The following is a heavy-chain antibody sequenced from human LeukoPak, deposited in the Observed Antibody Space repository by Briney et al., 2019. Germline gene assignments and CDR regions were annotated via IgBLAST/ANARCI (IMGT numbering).Heavy chain of an antibody. CDR2: INHSGST. Sequence: SETLSLTCTVSGGSISTSSYYWSWIRQPPGKGLEWIGEINHSGSTNYNPSLKSRVTISVDTSKNQFSLKLSSVTAADTAVYYCVRERPPYYYAGSGTMSAFDIWGQGTMVTVSS. V-gene: IGHV4-39*07. CDR3: VRERPPYYYAGSGTMSAFDI. J-gene: IGHJ3*02. D-gene: IGHD3-22*01. CDR1: GGSISTSSYY.